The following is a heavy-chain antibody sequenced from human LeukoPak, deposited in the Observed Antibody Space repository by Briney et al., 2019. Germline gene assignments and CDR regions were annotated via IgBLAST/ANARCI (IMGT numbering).Heavy chain of an antibody. D-gene: IGHD6-19*01. CDR1: GFTFSSYG. Sequence: GGSLRLSCAASGFTFSSYGMHWVRQAPGKGLEWVAFIRYDGSNKYYADSVKGRFTISRDNSKNTLYLQMNSLRAEDTAVYYCAKEFKPFIAVAGTSTDYWGQGTLVTVSS. J-gene: IGHJ4*02. CDR2: IRYDGSNK. CDR3: AKEFKPFIAVAGTSTDY. V-gene: IGHV3-30*02.